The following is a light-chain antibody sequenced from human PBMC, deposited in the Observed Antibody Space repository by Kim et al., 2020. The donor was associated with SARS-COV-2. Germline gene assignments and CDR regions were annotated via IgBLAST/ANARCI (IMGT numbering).Light chain of an antibody. Sequence: ASVGNRVTSTCRASQYITMRLAWYQQKPGKAPKVLISNASTLESGVSSTFSGSGSGTDFTLTISSLQPDDFATYYCQQYDTYPWTFGQGTKVDIK. V-gene: IGKV1-5*03. CDR3: QQYDTYPWT. CDR1: QYITMR. J-gene: IGKJ1*01. CDR2: NAS.